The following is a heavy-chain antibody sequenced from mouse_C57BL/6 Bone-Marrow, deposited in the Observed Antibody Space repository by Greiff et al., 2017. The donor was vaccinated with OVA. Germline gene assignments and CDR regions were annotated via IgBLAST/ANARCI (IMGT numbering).Heavy chain of an antibody. CDR2: ISSGSSTI. J-gene: IGHJ2*01. V-gene: IGHV5-17*01. D-gene: IGHD2-2*01. CDR3: ARYGYDGRDY. Sequence: EVKLMESGGGLVKPGGSLKLSCAASGFTFSDYGMHWVRQAPENGLEWVAYISSGSSTIYYADTVKGRFTISRDNAKNTLFLQMTSLRSEDTAMYYCARYGYDGRDYWGQGTTLTVSS. CDR1: GFTFSDYG.